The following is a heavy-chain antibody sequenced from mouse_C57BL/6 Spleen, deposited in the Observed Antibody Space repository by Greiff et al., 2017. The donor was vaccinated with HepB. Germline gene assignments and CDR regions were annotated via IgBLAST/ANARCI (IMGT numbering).Heavy chain of an antibody. J-gene: IGHJ3*01. V-gene: IGHV14-1*01. Sequence: EVKLQESGAELVRPGASVKLSCTTSGFNIKDYYMHWVKQRPEQGLEWIGRIDPEDGDTEYAPKFRGKATMTADTSSNTAYLQLSSLTSEDTAVYYCTPYGNWFAYWGQGTLVTVSA. CDR3: TPYGNWFAY. D-gene: IGHD2-1*01. CDR2: IDPEDGDT. CDR1: GFNIKDYY.